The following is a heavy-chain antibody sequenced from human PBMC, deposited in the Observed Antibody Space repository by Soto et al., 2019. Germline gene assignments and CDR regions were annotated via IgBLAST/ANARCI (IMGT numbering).Heavy chain of an antibody. CDR2: ISTYNGNT. D-gene: IGHD6-19*01. V-gene: IGHV1-18*01. CDR3: ARDNGLWLVSD. Sequence: QVQLVQSGAEVKKPGASVKVSCKASGYIFTSHGISWVRQAPGQGLEWMGRISTYNGNTKYAQKLQGRVTMTTYTSASIADTPLRRLRSDDTSVYYCARDNGLWLVSDWGQGTLVTVSS. J-gene: IGHJ1*01. CDR1: GYIFTSHG.